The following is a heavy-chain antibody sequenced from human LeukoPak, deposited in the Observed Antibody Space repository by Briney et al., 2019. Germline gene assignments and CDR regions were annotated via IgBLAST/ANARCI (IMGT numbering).Heavy chain of an antibody. Sequence: GRSLRLSCAASGFTFSSYAMTWVRQAPGKGLEWVSALSGGGDSTYYADSVQGRFTISRDNSKNTLYLQMNSLRAEDTAVYYCAKGPGYCSSTSCPADYWGQGTLVTVSS. D-gene: IGHD2-2*01. CDR1: GFTFSSYA. J-gene: IGHJ4*02. V-gene: IGHV3-23*01. CDR3: AKGPGYCSSTSCPADY. CDR2: LSGGGDST.